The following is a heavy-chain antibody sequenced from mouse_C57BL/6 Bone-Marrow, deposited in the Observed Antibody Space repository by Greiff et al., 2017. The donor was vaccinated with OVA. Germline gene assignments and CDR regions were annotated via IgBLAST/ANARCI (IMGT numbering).Heavy chain of an antibody. D-gene: IGHD2-5*01. CDR3: ARWYSNYNFDY. V-gene: IGHV1-81*01. Sequence: QVHVKQSGAELARPGASVKLSCKASGYTFTSYGISWVKQRTGQGLEWIGEIYPRSGNTYYNEKFKGKATLTADKSSSTAYMELRSLTSEDSAVYFCARWYSNYNFDYWGQGTTLTVSS. CDR1: GYTFTSYG. J-gene: IGHJ2*01. CDR2: IYPRSGNT.